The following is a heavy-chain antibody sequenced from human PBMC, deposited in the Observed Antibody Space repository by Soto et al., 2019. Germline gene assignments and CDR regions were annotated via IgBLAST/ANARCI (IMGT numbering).Heavy chain of an antibody. CDR1: GYTFTNYD. Sequence: QVQLVQSGAEVKKPGASVKVSCKASGYTFTNYDINWVRQATGQGLEWMGWMNPDSGDTRYAQEFQGRVNMTRDTSISTAYMELSSLRSEDTAVYYCARGRRDYYDSGDWVPLAYWGQGTLVIVSS. CDR2: MNPDSGDT. J-gene: IGHJ4*02. CDR3: ARGRRDYYDSGDWVPLAY. D-gene: IGHD3-22*01. V-gene: IGHV1-8*01.